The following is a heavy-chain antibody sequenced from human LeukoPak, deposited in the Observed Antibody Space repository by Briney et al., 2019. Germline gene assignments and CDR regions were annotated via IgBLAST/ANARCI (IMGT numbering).Heavy chain of an antibody. CDR2: INAGNGNT. J-gene: IGHJ4*02. V-gene: IGHV1-3*01. CDR1: GYTFTSYA. CDR3: AREGSNYYGSGSCDY. D-gene: IGHD3-10*01. Sequence: ASVKVSCKASGYTFTSYAMHWVRQAPGQRLEWMGWINAGNGNTKYSQKFQGRVTITRDTSASTAYMELSSLRSEDTAVYYCAREGSNYYGSGSCDYWGQGTLVTVSS.